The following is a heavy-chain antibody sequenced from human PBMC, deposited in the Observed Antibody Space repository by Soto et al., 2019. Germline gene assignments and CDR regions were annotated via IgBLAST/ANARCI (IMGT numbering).Heavy chain of an antibody. Sequence: SETLSLTCTVSGVSVNSGDYYWSWIRQTPGKGLEWIGYTHHSGSTNYNAPFRGRVTMSVDTSKNQFSLKLSSVTAADTAVYYCATRRSSSWNYWGQGTLVTVSS. CDR1: GVSVNSGDYY. CDR3: ATRRSSSWNY. J-gene: IGHJ4*02. D-gene: IGHD6-13*01. V-gene: IGHV4-61*08. CDR2: THHSGST.